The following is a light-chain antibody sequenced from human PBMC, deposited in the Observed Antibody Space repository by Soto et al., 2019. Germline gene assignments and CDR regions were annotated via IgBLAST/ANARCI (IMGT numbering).Light chain of an antibody. CDR3: QHYSNWPPT. J-gene: IGKJ3*01. CDR2: YAS. V-gene: IGKV3-15*01. CDR1: QTVHRN. Sequence: EVVMTQSPATLSVSPGERDTVSCRASQTVHRNLAWYQQRPGQAPSLLISYASTRATGIPARFSGSGSGTEFTLTISSLQPEDSGVYYCQHYSNWPPTFGPGTKVEIK.